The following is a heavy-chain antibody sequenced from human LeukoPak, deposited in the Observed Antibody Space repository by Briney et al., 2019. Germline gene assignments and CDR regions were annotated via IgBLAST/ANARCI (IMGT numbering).Heavy chain of an antibody. CDR2: IIPILGIA. CDR3: ARGVWDLSIAARLEDY. V-gene: IGHV1-69*04. CDR1: GGTFSSYA. Sequence: ASVKVSCKASGGTFSSYAISWVRQAPGQGLEWMGRIIPILGIANYAQKFQGRVTITADKSTSTAYMEPSSLRSEDTAVYYCARGVWDLSIAARLEDYWGQGTLVTVSS. J-gene: IGHJ4*02. D-gene: IGHD6-6*01.